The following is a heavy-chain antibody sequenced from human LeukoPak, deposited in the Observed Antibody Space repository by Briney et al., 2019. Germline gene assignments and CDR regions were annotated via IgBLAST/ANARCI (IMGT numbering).Heavy chain of an antibody. V-gene: IGHV1-18*01. CDR2: ISAYNGNT. CDR3: ARDRGFGELLSEEYYFDY. CDR1: GGTFSSYA. J-gene: IGHJ4*02. D-gene: IGHD3-10*01. Sequence: ASVKVSCKASGGTFSSYAISWVRQAPGQGLEWMGWISAYNGNTNYAQKLQGRVTMTTDTSTSTAYMELRSLRSDDTAVYYCARDRGFGELLSEEYYFDYWGQGTLVTVSS.